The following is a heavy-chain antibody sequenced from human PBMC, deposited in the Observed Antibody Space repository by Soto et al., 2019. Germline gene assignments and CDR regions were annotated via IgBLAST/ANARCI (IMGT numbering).Heavy chain of an antibody. D-gene: IGHD1-1*01. CDR2: INAGNGNT. V-gene: IGHV1-3*01. Sequence: ASVKVSCTASGYTFTIYAMHWVRQAPGQRLEWMGWINAGNGNTKYSQKFQGRVTITRDTSASTAYMELSSLRSEDTAVYYCARLEHNFGPHDYWGQGTLVTVSS. J-gene: IGHJ4*02. CDR1: GYTFTIYA. CDR3: ARLEHNFGPHDY.